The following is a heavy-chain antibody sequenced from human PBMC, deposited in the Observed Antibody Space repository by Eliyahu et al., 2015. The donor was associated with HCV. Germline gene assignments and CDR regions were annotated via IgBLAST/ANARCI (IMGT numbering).Heavy chain of an antibody. CDR1: GYSISSGYY. J-gene: IGHJ3*02. CDR3: ARTTLVATRLSAFDI. Sequence: QVQLQESGPGLVKPSETLSLTCAVSGYSISSGYYWGWIRQPPGKGLEWIGSIYHSGSTYYNPSLKSRVTISVDTSKNQFSLKLSSVTAADTAVYYCARTTLVATRLSAFDIWGQGTMVTVSS. CDR2: IYHSGST. V-gene: IGHV4-38-2*01. D-gene: IGHD5-12*01.